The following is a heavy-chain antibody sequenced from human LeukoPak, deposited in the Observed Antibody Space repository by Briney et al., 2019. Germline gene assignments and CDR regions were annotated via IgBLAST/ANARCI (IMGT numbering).Heavy chain of an antibody. Sequence: GGSLRLSCAASGFTFSSYSMNWVRQAPGKGLEWVSSISSSRSYIYYADSVKGRFTISRDNAKNSLYLQMNSLRAEDTAVYYCARDRVRGVINGWGQGTLVTVSS. CDR3: ARDRVRGVING. CDR1: GFTFSSYS. CDR2: ISSSRSYI. J-gene: IGHJ4*02. D-gene: IGHD3-10*01. V-gene: IGHV3-21*01.